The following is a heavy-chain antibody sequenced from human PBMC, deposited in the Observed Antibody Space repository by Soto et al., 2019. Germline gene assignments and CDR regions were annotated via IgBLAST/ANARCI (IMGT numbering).Heavy chain of an antibody. CDR1: GFTFSSYA. CDR2: ISYDGSNK. Sequence: GGSLRLSCAASGFTFSSYAMHWVRQAPGKGLEWVAVISYDGSNKYYADSVKGRFTISRDNSKNTLYLQMNSLRAEDTAVYYCARAVLDGDTAKDYWGQGTLVTVSS. J-gene: IGHJ4*02. D-gene: IGHD5-18*01. V-gene: IGHV3-30-3*01. CDR3: ARAVLDGDTAKDY.